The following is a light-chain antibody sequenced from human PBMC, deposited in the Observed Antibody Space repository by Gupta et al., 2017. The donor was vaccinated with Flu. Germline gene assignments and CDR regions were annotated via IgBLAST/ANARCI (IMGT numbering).Light chain of an antibody. Sequence: AXITXXGDALPKQYAYWYQQKPGQAPVLVIYKDSERPSGIPERFSGSSSGTTVTLTISGVQAEDEADYYCQSADSSGTYVVFGGGTKLTVL. J-gene: IGLJ2*01. CDR2: KDS. CDR3: QSADSSGTYVV. V-gene: IGLV3-25*01. CDR1: ALPKQY.